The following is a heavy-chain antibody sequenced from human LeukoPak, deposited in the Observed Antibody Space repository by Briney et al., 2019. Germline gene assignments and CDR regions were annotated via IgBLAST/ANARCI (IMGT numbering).Heavy chain of an antibody. D-gene: IGHD2-2*01. V-gene: IGHV1-46*01. Sequence: ASVKVPCKASGYTFTSYYMHWVRQAPGQGLEWMGIINPSGGSTSYAQKFQGRVTMTRDTSTSTVYMELSSLRSEDTAVYYCARDTKVVPAATDSFDYWGQGTLVTVSS. CDR1: GYTFTSYY. J-gene: IGHJ4*02. CDR3: ARDTKVVPAATDSFDY. CDR2: INPSGGST.